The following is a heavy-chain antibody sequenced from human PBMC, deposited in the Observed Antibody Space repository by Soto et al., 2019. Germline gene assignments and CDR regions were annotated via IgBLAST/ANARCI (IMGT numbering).Heavy chain of an antibody. D-gene: IGHD3-22*01. J-gene: IGHJ3*02. CDR2: IYYSGST. Sequence: SETLSLTCTVSGGSISSSSYYWGWIRQPPGKGLEWIGSIYYSGSTYYNPSLKSRVTISVDTSKNQFSLKLSSVTAADTAVYYCARVNYYDSSGYYAFDIWGQGTMVTVSS. CDR1: GGSISSSSYY. CDR3: ARVNYYDSSGYYAFDI. V-gene: IGHV4-39*01.